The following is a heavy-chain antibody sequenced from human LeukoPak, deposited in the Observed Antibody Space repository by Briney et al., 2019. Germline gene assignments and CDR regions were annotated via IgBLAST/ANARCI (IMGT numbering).Heavy chain of an antibody. CDR2: IWYDGSNK. CDR1: GFTFSSYG. D-gene: IGHD3-10*01. CDR3: ARLGSTTYGSGSYYNEYYFDY. V-gene: IGHV3-33*01. Sequence: GGSLRLSCAASGFTFSSYGMHWVRQAPGKGLEWVAVIWYDGSNKYYADSVKGRFTISRDNSKNTLYLQMNSLRAEDTAVYYCARLGSTTYGSGSYYNEYYFDYWGQGTLVTVPS. J-gene: IGHJ4*02.